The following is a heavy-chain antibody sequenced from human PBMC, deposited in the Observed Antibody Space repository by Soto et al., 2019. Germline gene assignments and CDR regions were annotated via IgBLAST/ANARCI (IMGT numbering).Heavy chain of an antibody. CDR3: ARDYDVNTAVDYWYFDL. V-gene: IGHV4-4*07. CDR1: GGSITNLY. J-gene: IGHJ2*01. Sequence: QVQLQESGPRLVTPSETLTLTCSVSGGSITNLYWGWIRQPPGKGLEFIGRIYPSGRAHYNPSLQDRVTMSVDTSKNQFSLKVNSVTAADTAIYYCARDYDVNTAVDYWYFDLWGRSTLVTVSS. CDR2: IYPSGRA. D-gene: IGHD5-18*01.